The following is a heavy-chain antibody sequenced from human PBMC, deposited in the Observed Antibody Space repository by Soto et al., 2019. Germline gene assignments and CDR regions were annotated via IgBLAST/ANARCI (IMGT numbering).Heavy chain of an antibody. CDR2: IYYSGST. CDR3: ARGITGTTPWFDP. CDR1: GCSISSSDYS. V-gene: IGHV4-30-4*01. J-gene: IGHJ5*02. D-gene: IGHD1-7*01. Sequence: SEALSVICAVSGCSISSSDYSWGWSRQPPGNGLEWIGYIYYSGSTYDNPSLKSRVTISVDTSKNQFSLKLSSVTAADTAVYYCARGITGTTPWFDPWGQGTLVTVSS.